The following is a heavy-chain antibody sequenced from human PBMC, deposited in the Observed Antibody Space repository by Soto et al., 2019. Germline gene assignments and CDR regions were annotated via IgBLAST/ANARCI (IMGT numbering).Heavy chain of an antibody. CDR1: GGSISSSSYY. J-gene: IGHJ6*02. CDR2: IYYSGST. Sequence: SETLSLTCTVSGGSISSSSYYWGWIRQPPGKGLEWIGSIYYSGSTYYNPSLKSRVTISVDTSKNQFSLKLSSVTAADTAVYYCARVITSGYGERDYYYGMDVSGQGTTVTVSS. V-gene: IGHV4-39*01. CDR3: ARVITSGYGERDYYYGMDV. D-gene: IGHD5-12*01.